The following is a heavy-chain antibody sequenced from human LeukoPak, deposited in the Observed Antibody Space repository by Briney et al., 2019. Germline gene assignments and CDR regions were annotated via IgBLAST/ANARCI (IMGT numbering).Heavy chain of an antibody. Sequence: GESLKISCKGSGYSFTNYWIGWVRQVPGKGLEWMGIIFPGDSDTRYSPSFQGQVTISADKSISTAYLQWSSLKASDTAMYYCARGGYCSNDVCYRFDYWGQGTLVTVSS. CDR1: GYSFTNYW. CDR2: IFPGDSDT. J-gene: IGHJ4*02. V-gene: IGHV5-51*01. CDR3: ARGGYCSNDVCYRFDY. D-gene: IGHD2-8*01.